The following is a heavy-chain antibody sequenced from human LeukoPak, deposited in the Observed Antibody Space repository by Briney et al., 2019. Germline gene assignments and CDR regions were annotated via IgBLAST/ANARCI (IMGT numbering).Heavy chain of an antibody. D-gene: IGHD1-1*01. CDR1: GFSFEAYG. Sequence: GGSLRLSCAASGFSFEAYGMYWVPQAPGKGLEWVSGITWNSDDMAYADSVKGRFTISRDNAKNCLYLQMNSLTVEDTALYYCTRVTSWRTGFDYWGQGTLVTVSS. J-gene: IGHJ4*02. CDR2: ITWNSDDM. CDR3: TRVTSWRTGFDY. V-gene: IGHV3-9*01.